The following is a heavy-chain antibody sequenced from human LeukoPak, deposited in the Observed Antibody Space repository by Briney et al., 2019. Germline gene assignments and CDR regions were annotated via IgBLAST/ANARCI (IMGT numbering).Heavy chain of an antibody. CDR1: GFTFSSYA. D-gene: IGHD1-26*01. Sequence: GGSLRLSCAASGFTFSSYAMSWVRQAPGGGLEWVSATSGSGGSTYYADSVKGRFTISRDNSKNTLYLQMNSLRAEDTAVYYCASPMGATDAFDIWGQGTMVTVSS. CDR2: TSGSGGST. V-gene: IGHV3-23*01. CDR3: ASPMGATDAFDI. J-gene: IGHJ3*02.